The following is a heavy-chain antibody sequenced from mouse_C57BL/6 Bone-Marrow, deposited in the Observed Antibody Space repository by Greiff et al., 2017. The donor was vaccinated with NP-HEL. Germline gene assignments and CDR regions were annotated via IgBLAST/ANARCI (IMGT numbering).Heavy chain of an antibody. CDR1: GYAFSSSW. Sequence: QVQLQQSGPELVKPGASVKISCKASGYAFSSSWMNWVKQRPGKGLEWIGRIYPGDGDTNYNGKFKGKATLTADKSSSTAYMPLSSLTSEDSAVYFCARLLTTVVANYAMDYWGQGTSVTVSS. D-gene: IGHD1-1*01. V-gene: IGHV1-82*01. CDR3: ARLLTTVVANYAMDY. J-gene: IGHJ4*01. CDR2: IYPGDGDT.